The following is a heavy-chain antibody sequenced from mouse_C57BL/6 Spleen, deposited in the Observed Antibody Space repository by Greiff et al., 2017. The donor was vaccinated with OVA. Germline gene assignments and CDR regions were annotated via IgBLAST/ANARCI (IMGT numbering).Heavy chain of an antibody. D-gene: IGHD1-1*01. Sequence: DVKLVESGGGLVKPGGSLKLSCAASGFTFSSYTMSWVRQTPEKRLEWVATISGGGGNTYYPDSVKGRFTISRDNAKNTLYLQMSSLRSEDTALYYCASHYYGSSYHFDYWGQGTTLTVSS. CDR2: ISGGGGNT. CDR3: ASHYYGSSYHFDY. J-gene: IGHJ2*01. V-gene: IGHV5-9*01. CDR1: GFTFSSYT.